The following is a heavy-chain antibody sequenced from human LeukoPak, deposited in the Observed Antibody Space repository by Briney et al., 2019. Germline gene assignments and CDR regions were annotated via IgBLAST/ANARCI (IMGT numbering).Heavy chain of an antibody. CDR2: ISGSGGST. D-gene: IGHD3-10*01. Sequence: GGTLRLSCAASGFTFSSYGLNWVRQAPGKGLEWVSVISGSGGSTYYADSVKGRFTISRDNSKNTLYLQMNSLRAEDTAVYYCAKDRSRYYYGSGSRLDYWGQGTLVTVSS. CDR3: AKDRSRYYYGSGSRLDY. J-gene: IGHJ4*02. CDR1: GFTFSSYG. V-gene: IGHV3-23*01.